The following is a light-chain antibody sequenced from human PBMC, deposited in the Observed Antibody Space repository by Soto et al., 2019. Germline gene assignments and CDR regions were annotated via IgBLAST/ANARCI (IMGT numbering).Light chain of an antibody. J-gene: IGKJ1*01. CDR2: DAS. V-gene: IGKV3-20*01. CDR1: QSVISRY. CDR3: QQYGTSTT. Sequence: EIVLTQSPGTLSLSPGERATLSCRASQSVISRYLAWYKQKPGQAPRLLIYDASSRATGVPDRFSGSGSGTDFTLTISSLEPEDVAVYYCQQYGTSTTFGQGTKVEIK.